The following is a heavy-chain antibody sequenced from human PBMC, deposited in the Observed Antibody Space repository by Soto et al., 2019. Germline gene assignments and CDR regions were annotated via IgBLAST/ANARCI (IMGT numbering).Heavy chain of an antibody. Sequence: QVQLVESGGGVVQPGRSLRLSCAASGFTFSHDGIHWVRQAPGKGLEWLAVISYDGSNKHYADSVKGRFTVSRDNPKNTLYLQMNSLRAEDTAVYFCARYSGKYQGPIDYWGQGTLVTVSS. J-gene: IGHJ4*02. CDR2: ISYDGSNK. CDR3: ARYSGKYQGPIDY. D-gene: IGHD1-26*01. CDR1: GFTFSHDG. V-gene: IGHV3-30*03.